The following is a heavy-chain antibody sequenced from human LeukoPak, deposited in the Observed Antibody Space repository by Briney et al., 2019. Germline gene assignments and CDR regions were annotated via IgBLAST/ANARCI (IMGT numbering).Heavy chain of an antibody. D-gene: IGHD6-13*01. CDR3: VRERGYSSSWYVF. CDR2: ISRSSITI. V-gene: IGHV3-48*01. CDR1: GFTFSSYS. Sequence: PGGSLRLSCAASGFTFSSYSMNWVRQAPGKGLEWVSYISRSSITIYYADSVKGRFTISRDNAKNSLYLQMDSLRAEDTAVYYCVRERGYSSSWYVFWGQGTLVTVSS. J-gene: IGHJ4*02.